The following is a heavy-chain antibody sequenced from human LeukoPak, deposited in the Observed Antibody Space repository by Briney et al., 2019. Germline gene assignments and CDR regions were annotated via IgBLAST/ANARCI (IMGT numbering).Heavy chain of an antibody. D-gene: IGHD3-9*01. Sequence: GGSLRLSCTASGFAFDEHGMSWVRQVPGKGLEWVSSITSGGDYIYYADSVKGRFTTSRDNAKNSLSLQLNSLRVEDTAVYYCARGHYDVLAASYKWTPDYWGQGTLVTVSS. CDR3: ARGHYDVLAASYKWTPDY. J-gene: IGHJ4*02. CDR1: GFAFDEHG. CDR2: ITSGGDYI. V-gene: IGHV3-21*01.